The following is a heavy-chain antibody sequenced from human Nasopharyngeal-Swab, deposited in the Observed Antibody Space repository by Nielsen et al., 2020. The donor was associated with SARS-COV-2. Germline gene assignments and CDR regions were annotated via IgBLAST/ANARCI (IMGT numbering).Heavy chain of an antibody. J-gene: IGHJ4*02. V-gene: IGHV1-2*06. CDR3: ARNDSSGYGY. Sequence: VCQMPGKGLEWMGRINPNSGGTNYAQKFQGRVTMTRDTSISTAYMELSRLRSDDTAVYYCARNDSSGYGYWGQGTLVTVSS. D-gene: IGHD3-22*01. CDR2: INPNSGGT.